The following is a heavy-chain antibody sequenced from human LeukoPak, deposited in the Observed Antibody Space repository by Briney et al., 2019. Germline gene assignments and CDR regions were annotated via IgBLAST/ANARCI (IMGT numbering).Heavy chain of an antibody. CDR1: GFTFYDYA. V-gene: IGHV3-43*02. D-gene: IGHD5-18*01. J-gene: IGHJ4*02. CDR2: IIVDGGST. CDR3: AKDRGGYSYAADY. Sequence: PGGSLRLSCAASGFTFYDYAMHWVRQAPGKGLEWVSLIIVDGGSTYYVDSVKGRFTISRDNSKNSLYLQMNSLRTEDTALYYCAKDRGGYSYAADYWGQGTLVTVSS.